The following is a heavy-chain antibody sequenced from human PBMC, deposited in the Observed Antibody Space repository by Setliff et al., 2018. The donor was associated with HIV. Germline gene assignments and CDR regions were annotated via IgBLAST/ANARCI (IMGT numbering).Heavy chain of an antibody. CDR3: ARGPRVILGNWFDP. CDR2: IIPIFGTA. Sequence: SVKVSCKASADTFSSYAISWVRQAPGQGLEWMGGIIPIFGTANYAQKFQGRVTITADKSTSTAYMELSSLRSEDTAVYYCARGPRVILGNWFDPWGQGTLVTVSS. D-gene: IGHD3-16*02. J-gene: IGHJ5*02. CDR1: ADTFSSYA. V-gene: IGHV1-69*06.